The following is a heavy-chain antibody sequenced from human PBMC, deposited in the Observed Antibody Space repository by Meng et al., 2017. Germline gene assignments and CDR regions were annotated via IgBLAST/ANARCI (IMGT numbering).Heavy chain of an antibody. D-gene: IGHD6-19*01. V-gene: IGHV4-61*02. CDR1: GGSISSGSYY. CDR2: IYTSGST. Sequence: SETLSLTCTVSGGSISSGSYYWSWIRQPAGKGLEWIGRIYTSGSTNYNPSLKSRVTISVDTSKNQFSLKLSSVTAADTAVYYCARGGSQNLYSSGWSKYYGMDAWGQGATVTVSS. J-gene: IGHJ6*02. CDR3: ARGGSQNLYSSGWSKYYGMDA.